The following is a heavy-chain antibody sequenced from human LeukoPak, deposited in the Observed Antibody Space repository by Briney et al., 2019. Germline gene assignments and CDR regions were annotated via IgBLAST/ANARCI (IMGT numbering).Heavy chain of an antibody. CDR2: TYYRSKWYN. J-gene: IGHJ4*02. CDR3: AREYDRDDSSWFNRYFDY. CDR1: GDSVSSSSAA. D-gene: IGHD6-13*01. V-gene: IGHV6-1*01. Sequence: SQTLSLTCAISGDSVSSSSAAWNWIRQSPSRGLEWLGRTYYRSKWYNEYAESVASRVTINLDTLRNQVSLQLNSVTPEDTAVYYCAREYDRDDSSWFNRYFDYWGQGTLVTVSS.